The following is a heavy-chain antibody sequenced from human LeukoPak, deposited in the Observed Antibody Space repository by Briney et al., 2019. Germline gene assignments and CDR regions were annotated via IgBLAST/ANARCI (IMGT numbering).Heavy chain of an antibody. CDR3: VRVEVRGDNWFDP. CDR1: GFTFSDYY. CDR2: ISSSSSYT. D-gene: IGHD3-10*01. V-gene: IGHV3-11*06. Sequence: GGSLRLSCAASGFTFSDYYMSWIRQARGKGLELVSYISSSSSYTNYADSVKGRFTISRDNAKNSLYLQMNSLRAEDTSVYYCVRVEVRGDNWFDPWGQGTLVTVSS. J-gene: IGHJ5*02.